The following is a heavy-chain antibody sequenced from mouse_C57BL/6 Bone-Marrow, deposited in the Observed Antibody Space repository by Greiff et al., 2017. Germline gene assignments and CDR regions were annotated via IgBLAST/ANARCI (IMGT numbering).Heavy chain of an antibody. CDR2: INPGSGGT. CDR1: GYAFTNYL. J-gene: IGHJ2*01. CDR3: ARSEDYGSSYDYFDY. D-gene: IGHD1-1*01. V-gene: IGHV1-54*01. Sequence: QVQLKESGAELVRPGTSVKVSCKASGYAFTNYLIEWVKQRPGQGLEWIGVINPGSGGTNYNEQFKGKATLTADKSSSTAYMQLSSLTSEDSAVYFCARSEDYGSSYDYFDYWGRGTTLTVS.